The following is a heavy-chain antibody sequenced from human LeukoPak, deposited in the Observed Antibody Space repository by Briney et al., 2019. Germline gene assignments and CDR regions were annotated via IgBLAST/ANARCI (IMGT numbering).Heavy chain of an antibody. V-gene: IGHV6-1*01. Sequence: SQTLSPTCAISGDSVSSNSAAWTWIRQSPTRGLEWLGRTYYRSKWYNDYAVFVKSRITINPDTSKNQFSLQLNSVTPEDTAVYYCARGVGRGYYDSAFDYWGQGTLVTVSS. CDR1: GDSVSSNSAA. D-gene: IGHD3-22*01. CDR2: TYYRSKWYN. J-gene: IGHJ4*02. CDR3: ARGVGRGYYDSAFDY.